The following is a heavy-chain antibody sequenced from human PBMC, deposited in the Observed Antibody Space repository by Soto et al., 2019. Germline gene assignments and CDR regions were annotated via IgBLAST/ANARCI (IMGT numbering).Heavy chain of an antibody. CDR3: AKVASSGYYPLGHYYYGMDV. D-gene: IGHD3-22*01. CDR1: GYTLTELS. J-gene: IGHJ6*02. Sequence: VASVKVSCKVSGYTLTELSMHWVRQAPGKGLEWMGGFDPEDGETIYAQKFQGRVTMTEDTSTDTAYMELSSLRAEDTAVYYCAKVASSGYYPLGHYYYGMDVWGQGTTVTVSS. V-gene: IGHV1-24*01. CDR2: FDPEDGET.